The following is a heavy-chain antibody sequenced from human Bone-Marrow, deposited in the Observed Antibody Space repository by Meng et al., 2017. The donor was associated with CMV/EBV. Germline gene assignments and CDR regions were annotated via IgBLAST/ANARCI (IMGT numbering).Heavy chain of an antibody. D-gene: IGHD2/OR15-2a*01. CDR3: VRGHPAFSGVDV. Sequence: SETLSLTCTVSGGSIASEYWSWIRQPPGKGLQWIAYLHNSGRTNYTPSLKSRVTLSVDTSKNQLSLKVRSVTAADTAVYYCVRGHPAFSGVDVWGQGTTVTVSS. CDR1: GGSIASEY. V-gene: IGHV4-59*01. CDR2: LHNSGRT. J-gene: IGHJ6*02.